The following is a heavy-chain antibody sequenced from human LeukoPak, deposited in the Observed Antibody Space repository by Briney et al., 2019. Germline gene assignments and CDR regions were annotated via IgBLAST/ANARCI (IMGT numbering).Heavy chain of an antibody. Sequence: PGRSLRLSCAASGFTFSNYGMHWVRQAPGKGLEWVAVIWYDGSNKYYADSVKGRFTISRDNSKNTLYLQMNSLRAEDTAVYYCARDGYSSGWYMGFYFDYWGQGTLVTVSS. J-gene: IGHJ4*02. CDR3: ARDGYSSGWYMGFYFDY. CDR1: GFTFSNYG. CDR2: IWYDGSNK. D-gene: IGHD6-19*01. V-gene: IGHV3-33*01.